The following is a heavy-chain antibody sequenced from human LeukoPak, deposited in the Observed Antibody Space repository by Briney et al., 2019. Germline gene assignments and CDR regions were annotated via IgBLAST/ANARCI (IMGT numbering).Heavy chain of an antibody. CDR3: ARGLGEYAFDI. Sequence: PSETLSLTCTVSGGSISSYYWSWIRQPPGKGLEWIGYIYYSGSTNYNPSLKSLVTVSVDTSKNQFSLKLSSVTAADTAVYYCARGLGEYAFDIWGQGTMVTVSS. CDR2: IYYSGST. J-gene: IGHJ3*02. D-gene: IGHD3-16*01. CDR1: GGSISSYY. V-gene: IGHV4-59*08.